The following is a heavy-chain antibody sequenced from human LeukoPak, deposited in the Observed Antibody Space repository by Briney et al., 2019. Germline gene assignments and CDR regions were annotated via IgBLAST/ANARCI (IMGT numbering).Heavy chain of an antibody. V-gene: IGHV3-72*01. Sequence: GGSLRLSCAASGFTFGDHYMDWVRQPPGRGPEWVGRTGSKAKSYTTQYAASVKGRFTISRDESVNSLYLRMNSLRIEDTAVYYCARAVWGVGASDFWGQGTLVTVSS. D-gene: IGHD1-26*01. CDR3: ARAVWGVGASDF. CDR1: GFTFGDHY. J-gene: IGHJ4*02. CDR2: TGSKAKSYTT.